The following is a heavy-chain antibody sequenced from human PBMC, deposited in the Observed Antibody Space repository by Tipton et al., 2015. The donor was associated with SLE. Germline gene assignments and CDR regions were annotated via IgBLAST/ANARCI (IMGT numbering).Heavy chain of an antibody. D-gene: IGHD3-10*01. J-gene: IGHJ4*02. CDR1: GGSLGTHY. V-gene: IGHV4-59*07. CDR2: ISYGGIT. CDR3: ARYYYDSGSYRFDY. Sequence: TLSLTCTVSGGSLGTHYWSWIRQPPGKGLEWIGFISYGGITNYNPSLKSRLTISVDTSKNQFSLKLSSVTAADTAMYYCARYYYDSGSYRFDYWGQGTLVTVS.